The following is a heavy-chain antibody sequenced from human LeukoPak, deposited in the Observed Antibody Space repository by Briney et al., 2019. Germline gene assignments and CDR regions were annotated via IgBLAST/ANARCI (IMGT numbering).Heavy chain of an antibody. Sequence: PGGSLRLSCVASGFTFSSYWMHWVRQDPRKELVWVSRISGDGRNINYADSVRGRFTISRDNAKNTLYLQMNTLRVEDTAVYYCTRDLMDYDVSTGLHHYYMDVWGQGTTVTVSS. D-gene: IGHD3-9*01. CDR3: TRDLMDYDVSTGLHHYYMDV. J-gene: IGHJ6*02. CDR1: GFTFSSYW. V-gene: IGHV3-74*01. CDR2: ISGDGRNI.